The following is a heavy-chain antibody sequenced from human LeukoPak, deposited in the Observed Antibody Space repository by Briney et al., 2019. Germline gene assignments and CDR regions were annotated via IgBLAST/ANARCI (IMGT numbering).Heavy chain of an antibody. V-gene: IGHV3-33*01. CDR1: GFTFSSHG. D-gene: IGHD4-17*01. CDR3: ARDYGDYANYFQY. CDR2: IWYDGTNK. Sequence: PGGSLRLSCAASGFTFSSHGIHWVRQAPGRGLEWVAVIWYDGTNKYYEDSVKGRFSISRDDSKNTVYLQMNSLRAEDTAVYYCARDYGDYANYFQYWGQGTLVTVSS. J-gene: IGHJ4*02.